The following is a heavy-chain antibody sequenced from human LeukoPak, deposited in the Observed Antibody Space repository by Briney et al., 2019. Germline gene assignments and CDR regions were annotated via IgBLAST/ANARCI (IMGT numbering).Heavy chain of an antibody. V-gene: IGHV4-61*02. CDR1: GGSISSGSYY. CDR3: ARESNRVRGVIRYFDY. D-gene: IGHD3-10*01. Sequence: SETLSLTCTVFGGSISSGSYYWSWIRQPAGKGLEWIGRIYTSGSTNYNPSLKSRVTISVDTSKNQFSLKLSSVTAADTAVYYCARESNRVRGVIRYFDYWGQGTLVTVSS. J-gene: IGHJ4*02. CDR2: IYTSGST.